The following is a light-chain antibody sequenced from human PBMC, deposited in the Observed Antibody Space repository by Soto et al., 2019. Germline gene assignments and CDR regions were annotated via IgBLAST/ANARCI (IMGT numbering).Light chain of an antibody. Sequence: DIQMTQSPSSLSAPGGDTVTITCRASQSISVHLNWYQQKPGKVPKLLIYAASNLQSGVPSSFSGSGSETDFALTISSLQPEDFATYYCQQSYITPYTFGQGTKLQIK. CDR3: QQSYITPYT. CDR1: QSISVH. V-gene: IGKV1-39*01. J-gene: IGKJ2*01. CDR2: AAS.